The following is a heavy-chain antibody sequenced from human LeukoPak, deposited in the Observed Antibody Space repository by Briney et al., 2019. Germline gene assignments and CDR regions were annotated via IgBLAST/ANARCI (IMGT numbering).Heavy chain of an antibody. Sequence: SETLSLTCTVSGGSISSYYWSWIRQPPGKGLEWIGYIYYSGSTNYNPSLKSRVTISVHTSKNQFSLKLRSVTAADTAVYYCARETSQKGAHYMDVWGKGTTVTIAS. CDR2: IYYSGST. J-gene: IGHJ6*03. V-gene: IGHV4-59*01. CDR3: ARETSQKGAHYMDV. CDR1: GGSISSYY. D-gene: IGHD3-16*01.